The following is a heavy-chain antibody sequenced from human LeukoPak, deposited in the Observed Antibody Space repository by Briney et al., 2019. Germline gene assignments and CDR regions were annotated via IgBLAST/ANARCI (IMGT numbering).Heavy chain of an antibody. CDR1: GFTFSSYA. Sequence: GGSLRLSCAASGFTFSSYAMSWVRQAPGKGLEWVSAISGSGGSTYYADSVKGRFTISRDNSKNTLYLQMNSLRAEDTAVYYCAKNAYGSGSYSHFDYWAREPWSPSPQ. D-gene: IGHD3-10*01. V-gene: IGHV3-23*01. CDR3: AKNAYGSGSYSHFDY. CDR2: ISGSGGST. J-gene: IGHJ4*02.